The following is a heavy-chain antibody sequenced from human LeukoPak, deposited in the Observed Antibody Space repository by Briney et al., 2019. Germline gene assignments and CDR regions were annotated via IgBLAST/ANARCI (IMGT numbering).Heavy chain of an antibody. Sequence: ASVKVSCKASGYTFTSYYMHWVRQAPGQGLEGMGIINSSGGSTNYAQKFHGRVTMTRDTYSSTDYMELSSMRSEDTTVYYCARDPALRGRFAYWGQGNLVTVSS. D-gene: IGHD3/OR15-3a*01. CDR1: GYTFTSYY. J-gene: IGHJ4*02. CDR3: ARDPALRGRFAY. V-gene: IGHV1-46*01. CDR2: INSSGGST.